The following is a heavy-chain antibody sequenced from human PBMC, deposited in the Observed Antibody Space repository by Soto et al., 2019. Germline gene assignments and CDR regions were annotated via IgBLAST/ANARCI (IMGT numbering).Heavy chain of an antibody. CDR2: IYPGDSDT. CDR3: ARRDCGGGSCYSIDY. Sequence: PGESLKISCKGSGYSFTSYWIGWVRQMPGKGLEWMGIIYPGDSDTRYSPSFQGQVTISADKSISTAYLQWSSLKASDTAMYYCARRDCGGGSCYSIDYWGQGTLVTVSS. J-gene: IGHJ4*02. V-gene: IGHV5-51*01. CDR1: GYSFTSYW. D-gene: IGHD2-15*01.